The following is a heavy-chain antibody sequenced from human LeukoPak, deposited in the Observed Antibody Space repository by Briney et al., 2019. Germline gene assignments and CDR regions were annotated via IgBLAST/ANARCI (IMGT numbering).Heavy chain of an antibody. D-gene: IGHD1-26*01. J-gene: IGHJ6*03. CDR3: AKVKSGYYYYYYMDV. Sequence: GGSLRLSCAASGFTFSSYAMSWVRQAPGKGLEWVSAISGSGGSTYYADSVKGRFTISRDNSKNTLYLQMNSLRAEDTAVYYCAKVKSGYYYYYYMDVWGKGTTVTVSS. V-gene: IGHV3-23*01. CDR1: GFTFSSYA. CDR2: ISGSGGST.